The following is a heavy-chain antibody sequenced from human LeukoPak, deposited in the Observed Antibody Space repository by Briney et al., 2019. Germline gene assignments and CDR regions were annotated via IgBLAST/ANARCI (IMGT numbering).Heavy chain of an antibody. Sequence: PSETLSLTCAVYGGSFSGYYWSWIRQPPGKGLEWIGEINHSGSTNYNPSLKSRVTISVDTSKNQFSLKLSSVTAADTAVYYCARSWIHYFDYRGQGTLVTVSS. J-gene: IGHJ4*02. D-gene: IGHD5-18*01. CDR3: ARSWIHYFDY. CDR2: INHSGST. CDR1: GGSFSGYY. V-gene: IGHV4-34*01.